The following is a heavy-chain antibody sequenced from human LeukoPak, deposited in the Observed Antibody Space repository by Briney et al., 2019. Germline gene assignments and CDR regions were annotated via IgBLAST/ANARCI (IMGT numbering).Heavy chain of an antibody. CDR1: GVSISSSSYY. Sequence: SETLSLTCTVSGVSISSSSYYWGWLRQPPGKGLEWIGSIYYSGSTYYDPPLKSQLIITVDKSKNLFSLKLRSVTAADTAVYYCAREYGYSYGYRGAFDIWGQGTMVTVSS. CDR2: IYYSGST. D-gene: IGHD5-18*01. CDR3: AREYGYSYGYRGAFDI. V-gene: IGHV4-39*07. J-gene: IGHJ3*02.